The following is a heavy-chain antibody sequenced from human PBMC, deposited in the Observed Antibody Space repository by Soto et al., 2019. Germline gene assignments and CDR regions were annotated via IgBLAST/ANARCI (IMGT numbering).Heavy chain of an antibody. J-gene: IGHJ4*02. Sequence: ASVKVSWKASGYTFTSYGISLVRQAPGQGLEWMGWISAYNGNTNYAQKLQGRVTMTTDTSTSTAYMELRSLRSDDTAVYYCARGGGIVVVTAPYDHWGQGTLVTVSS. CDR1: GYTFTSYG. CDR3: ARGGGIVVVTAPYDH. CDR2: ISAYNGNT. D-gene: IGHD2-21*02. V-gene: IGHV1-18*01.